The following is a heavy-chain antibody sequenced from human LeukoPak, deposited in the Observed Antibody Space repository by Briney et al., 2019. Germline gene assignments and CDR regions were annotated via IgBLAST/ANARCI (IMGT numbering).Heavy chain of an antibody. CDR1: GASVSSYY. J-gene: IGHJ4*02. Sequence: SGTLSLTCTVSGASVSSYYWNWIRQPAGEGLEWIGRIYNSGTTDYNPSLKSRVTISVDKSENQISLKLTSVTAADTAVYYCACSISMDFQYWGQGTLVTVSS. D-gene: IGHD1-14*01. CDR3: ACSISMDFQY. CDR2: IYNSGTT. V-gene: IGHV4-4*07.